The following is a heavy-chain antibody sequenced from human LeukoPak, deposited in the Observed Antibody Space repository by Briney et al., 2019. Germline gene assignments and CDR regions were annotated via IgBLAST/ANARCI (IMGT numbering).Heavy chain of an antibody. J-gene: IGHJ5*02. CDR2: INHSGST. V-gene: IGHV4-34*01. CDR1: GGSFSGYY. CDR3: ARRTYYYDSSGLGGHWFDP. D-gene: IGHD3-22*01. Sequence: SETLSLTCAVYGGSFSGYYWSWIRQPPGKGLGWIGEINHSGSTNYNPSLKSRVTISVDTSKNQFSLKLSSVTAADTAVYYCARRTYYYDSSGLGGHWFDPWGQGTLVTVSS.